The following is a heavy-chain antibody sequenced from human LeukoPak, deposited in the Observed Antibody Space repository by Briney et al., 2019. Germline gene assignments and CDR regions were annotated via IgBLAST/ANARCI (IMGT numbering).Heavy chain of an antibody. CDR1: GGYISSHY. J-gene: IGHJ6*03. CDR3: ARLRDYYMDV. Sequence: PSETLSLTCTVSGGYISSHYWSWIRQPPGKGLEWIGYIYYSGSTNYNPSLKSRVTISVDTSKNQFSLKLSSVTAADTAVYYCARLRDYYMDVWGKGTTVTVSS. CDR2: IYYSGST. V-gene: IGHV4-59*11.